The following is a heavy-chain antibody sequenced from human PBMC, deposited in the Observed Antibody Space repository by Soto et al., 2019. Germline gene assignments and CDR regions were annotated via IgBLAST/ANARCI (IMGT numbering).Heavy chain of an antibody. D-gene: IGHD4-17*01. V-gene: IGHV4-30-2*01. J-gene: IGHJ4*02. CDR3: ARASTTVTTLDY. CDR2: IYHSGST. CDR1: GGSISSGGYS. Sequence: QLQLQESGSGLVKPSQTLSLTCAVSGGSISSGGYSWRWIRQPPGKGLEWIGYIYHSGSTYYNPPLKSRVTISVDRSKNQFSLKLSSVTAADTAVYYCARASTTVTTLDYWGQGTLVTVSS.